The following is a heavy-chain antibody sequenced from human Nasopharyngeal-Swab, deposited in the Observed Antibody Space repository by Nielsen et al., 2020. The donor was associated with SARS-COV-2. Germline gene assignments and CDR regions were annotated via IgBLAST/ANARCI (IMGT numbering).Heavy chain of an antibody. CDR2: IIPIFGTA. V-gene: IGHV1-69*05. D-gene: IGHD3-10*01. CDR3: ARESRVRGLVVGFDP. Sequence: SVQVSCKASGCTFSSYAISWVRQAPGQGLEWMGGIIPIFGTANYAQQFQGRVTITTDKSTSTADMELSSLRCEDTAVYYCARESRVRGLVVGFDPWGQGTLVTVSS. J-gene: IGHJ5*02. CDR1: GCTFSSYA.